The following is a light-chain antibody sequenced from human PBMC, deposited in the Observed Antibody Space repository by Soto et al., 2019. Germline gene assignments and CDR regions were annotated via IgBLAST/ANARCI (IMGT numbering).Light chain of an antibody. CDR2: GTS. V-gene: IGKV1-5*03. CDR3: QLYNDYSWT. Sequence: DIHMTQSPSTLSASVGDRVTITCRASQSISIWLAWYQQKPGRAPNLLIYGTSSLESGVPSRFSGSGSGTEFTLTISSLQRDDFATYYCQLYNDYSWTFGQGTKVEIK. J-gene: IGKJ1*01. CDR1: QSISIW.